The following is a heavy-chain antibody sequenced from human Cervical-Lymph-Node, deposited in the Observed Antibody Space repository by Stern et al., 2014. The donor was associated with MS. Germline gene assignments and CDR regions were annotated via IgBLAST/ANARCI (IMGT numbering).Heavy chain of an antibody. V-gene: IGHV3-33*01. CDR2: IWYDGNKK. CDR1: GFTFSNYG. CDR3: ARGNWNYEGMGY. D-gene: IGHD1-7*01. J-gene: IGHJ4*02. Sequence: DQLVESGGGVVQPGRFLRLSCAASGFTFSNYGMHWVRQAPGKGLEWLAVIWYDGNKKYYADSVKGRFTISRDNSKNTLFLQMSSLTAEDTALYYCARGNWNYEGMGYWGQGTLVTVSS.